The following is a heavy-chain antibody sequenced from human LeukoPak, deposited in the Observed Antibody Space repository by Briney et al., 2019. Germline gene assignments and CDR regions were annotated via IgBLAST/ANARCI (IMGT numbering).Heavy chain of an antibody. CDR2: MNPTSGST. CDR3: ARDSPLVCSSTSCYGTNWFDP. CDR1: GYTFTSYD. J-gene: IGHJ5*02. Sequence: ASVKVSCKASGYTFTSYDINWVRQATGQGLEWMGWMNPTSGSTGYAQKFQGRVTLTRDTSISTAYMELSSLRSEDTAVYYCARDSPLVCSSTSCYGTNWFDPWGQGTLVTVSS. D-gene: IGHD2-2*01. V-gene: IGHV1-8*01.